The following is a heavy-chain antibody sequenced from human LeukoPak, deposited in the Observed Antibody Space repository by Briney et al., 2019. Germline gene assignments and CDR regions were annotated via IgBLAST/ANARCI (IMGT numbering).Heavy chain of an antibody. Sequence: PSETLSLTCSVSGGSMTYNTFFWGWIRQPPGQGLEWFGSIYHIVPTYYNPPLKRRVTRSVDTSKNQFSLRLSSVTAADTAVYYCARVLIWFGQLQNWFDPWGPGTLVTVPS. D-gene: IGHD3-10*01. CDR2: IYHIVPT. V-gene: IGHV4-39*07. CDR3: ARVLIWFGQLQNWFDP. CDR1: GGSMTYNTFF. J-gene: IGHJ5*02.